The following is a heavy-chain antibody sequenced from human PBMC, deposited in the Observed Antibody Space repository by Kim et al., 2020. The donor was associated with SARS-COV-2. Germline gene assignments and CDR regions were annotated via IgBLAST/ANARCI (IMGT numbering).Heavy chain of an antibody. CDR2: SYYSGST. Sequence: SETLSLTCTVSGGSISSYYWSWIRQRPGQGLEWMGYSYYSGSTNNNPSLKRRVTITVDTSKNQIYLKLSPVTVAATAADDCYCAGASGGFRGISYMDVLG. CDR1: GGSISSYY. J-gene: IGHJ6*01. D-gene: IGHD3-10*01. V-gene: IGHV4-59*13. CDR3: YCAGASGGFRGISYMDV.